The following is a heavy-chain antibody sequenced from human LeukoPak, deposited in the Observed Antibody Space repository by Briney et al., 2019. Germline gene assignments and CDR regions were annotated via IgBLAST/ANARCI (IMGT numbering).Heavy chain of an antibody. D-gene: IGHD3-3*01. Sequence: SETLSLTCSVSGGSISTYYWSWIRQPPGKGLEWIGYISYSGNANYNASLETRATISVDTSKNLFSLRLSSVTAADTAVYYCARHQSGSTYAYWGQAILLTVSS. CDR3: ARHQSGSTYAY. V-gene: IGHV4-59*08. CDR1: GGSISTYY. CDR2: ISYSGNA. J-gene: IGHJ4*02.